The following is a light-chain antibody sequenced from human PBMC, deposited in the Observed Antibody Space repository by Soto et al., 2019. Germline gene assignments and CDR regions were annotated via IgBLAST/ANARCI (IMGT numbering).Light chain of an antibody. CDR2: GAS. J-gene: IGKJ1*01. CDR1: QSISNN. Sequence: EIVLTHSPGILSLSPGERASLSCGASQSISNNLAWYQQKAGQAPRLLIYGASTRATGIPARFSGSGSGTEFTLTISSLQSEDFAVYYCQQYSIWRTFGQGTKVDIK. CDR3: QQYSIWRT. V-gene: IGKV3-15*01.